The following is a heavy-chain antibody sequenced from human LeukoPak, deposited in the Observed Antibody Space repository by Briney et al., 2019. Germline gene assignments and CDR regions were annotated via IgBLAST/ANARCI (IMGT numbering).Heavy chain of an antibody. D-gene: IGHD3-22*01. CDR3: TRVLRASVWDNSGHPDY. CDR1: GYTFTGYY. J-gene: IGHJ4*02. V-gene: IGHV1-2*02. CDR2: INTNSGDT. Sequence: ASVKVSCKASGYTFTGYYLHWVRQAPGQGLEWMGWINTNSGDTKYAQGFQGRVTMTRDTSITTAYMELSGLRSDDTAVYYCTRVLRASVWDNSGHPDYWGQGAPVTVSS.